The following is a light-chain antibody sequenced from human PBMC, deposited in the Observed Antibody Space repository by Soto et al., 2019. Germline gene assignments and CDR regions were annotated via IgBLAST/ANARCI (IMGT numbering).Light chain of an antibody. CDR3: QTWGTGIRV. Sequence: QSVLTQSPSASASLGASVKLTCTLSSGHSSYAITWHQQQPEKGPRYLMNLNSDGSHSKGDGIPDRFSGSSSGAERYLTISSLQSEDEAYYYCQTWGTGIRVFGGGTKLTVL. J-gene: IGLJ2*01. CDR2: LNSDGSH. V-gene: IGLV4-69*01. CDR1: SGHSSYA.